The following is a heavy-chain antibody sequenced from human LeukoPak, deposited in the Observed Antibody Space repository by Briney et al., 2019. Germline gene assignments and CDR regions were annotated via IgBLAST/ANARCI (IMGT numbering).Heavy chain of an antibody. V-gene: IGHV4-31*03. CDR1: GGSISSGGYY. J-gene: IGHJ4*02. CDR3: ARAYYYGSGSYFLDY. D-gene: IGHD3-10*01. CDR2: IYYSGST. Sequence: PSETLSLTCTVSGGSISSGGYYWSRIRQHPGKGLEWIGYIYYSGSTYYNPSLKSRVTISVDTSKNQFSLKLSSVTAADTAVYYCARAYYYGSGSYFLDYWGQGTLVTVSS.